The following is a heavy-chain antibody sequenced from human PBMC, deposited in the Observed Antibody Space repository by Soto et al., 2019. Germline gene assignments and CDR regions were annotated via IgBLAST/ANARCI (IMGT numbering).Heavy chain of an antibody. CDR2: IKSKADNYAT. CDR3: ITDARWGSGFDP. J-gene: IGHJ5*02. V-gene: IGHV3-73*02. D-gene: IGHD3-16*01. Sequence: EVQLVESGGGLVQPGGSLKLSCAASGFTFSGSVMHWVRQTSGKGLEWVGRIKSKADNYATAYAASVKGRFTISRDDLENTAYLQMNSLKTEDTAIYYCITDARWGSGFDPWGQGTLVTVSS. CDR1: GFTFSGSV.